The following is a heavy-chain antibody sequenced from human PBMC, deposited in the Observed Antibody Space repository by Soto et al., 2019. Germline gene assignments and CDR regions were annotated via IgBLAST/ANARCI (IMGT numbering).Heavy chain of an antibody. CDR2: IYCSGST. Sequence: SETLSLTCTVSGGSISSGGYYWSWIRQHAGKGLEWIGYIYCSGSTYYNPSLKSRVTISVDTSKNQFSLKLSSVTAADTAVYYCARDEVEWLSSSYFYYGMDVWGQGTTVTVSS. J-gene: IGHJ6*02. CDR1: GGSISSGGYY. V-gene: IGHV4-31*03. D-gene: IGHD3-3*01. CDR3: ARDEVEWLSSSYFYYGMDV.